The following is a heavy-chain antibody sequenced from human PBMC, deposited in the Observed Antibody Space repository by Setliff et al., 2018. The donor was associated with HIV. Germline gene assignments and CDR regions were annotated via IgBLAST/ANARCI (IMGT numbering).Heavy chain of an antibody. J-gene: IGHJ4*02. V-gene: IGHV1-69*05. CDR3: ARAGGPDNPRSVGLVDGGFDY. CDR1: GDTLSIHP. D-gene: IGHD1-20*01. Sequence: ASVKVSCKTSGDTLSIHPISWVRQAPGRGLDWMGGIIPAFGTANYAQKFQDRVTITTDESTTTVFMELTGLRSEDTAVYYCARAGGPDNPRSVGLVDGGFDYWGQGTLVTVSS. CDR2: IIPAFGTA.